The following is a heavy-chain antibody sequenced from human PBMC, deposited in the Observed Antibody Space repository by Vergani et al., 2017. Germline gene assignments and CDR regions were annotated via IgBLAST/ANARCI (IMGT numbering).Heavy chain of an antibody. CDR3: ASDVGSSSLYFGGAFDP. D-gene: IGHD6-13*01. V-gene: IGHV4-61*02. CDR1: GGSISSGSYY. J-gene: IGHJ5*02. Sequence: QVQLQESGPGLVKPSQTLSLTCTVSGGSISSGSYYWSWIRQPAGKGLEWLGRIYTSGSTNYNPSLKSRVTISVDTSKNQFSLKLSSVTAAYTAVYYCASDVGSSSLYFGGAFDPWGQGTLVTVSS. CDR2: IYTSGST.